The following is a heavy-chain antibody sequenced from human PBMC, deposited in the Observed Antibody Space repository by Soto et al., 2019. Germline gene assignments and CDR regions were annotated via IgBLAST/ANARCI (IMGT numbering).Heavy chain of an antibody. CDR1: GGSISSYY. V-gene: IGHV4-59*01. J-gene: IGHJ4*02. D-gene: IGHD5-12*01. CDR3: ARDYIRDGYNYFDY. Sequence: SETLSLTCTVSGGSISSYYWSWIRQPPGKGLEWIGYIYYSGSTNYNPSLKSRVTISVDTSKNQFSLKLSSVTAADTAVYYCARDYIRDGYNYFDYWGQGTLVTV. CDR2: IYYSGST.